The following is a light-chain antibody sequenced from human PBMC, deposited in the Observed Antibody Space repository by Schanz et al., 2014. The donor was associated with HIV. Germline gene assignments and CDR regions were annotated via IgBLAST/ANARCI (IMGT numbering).Light chain of an antibody. CDR2: GAS. V-gene: IGKV3-20*01. CDR3: QQYGSSPKT. CDR1: QSIYEN. Sequence: EIVLTQSPATLSLSPGERATLSCRASQSIYENLAWYQQRPGQAPRLLIYGASSRAPGIPDRFSGSGSGRDFTLTISRLEPEDLAVYYCQQYGSSPKTFGQGTKLEI. J-gene: IGKJ2*01.